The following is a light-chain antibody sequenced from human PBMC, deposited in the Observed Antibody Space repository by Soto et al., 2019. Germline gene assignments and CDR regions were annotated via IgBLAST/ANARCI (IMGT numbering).Light chain of an antibody. V-gene: IGKV2-28*01. J-gene: IGKJ5*01. Sequence: DIVMTQSPLSLPVTPGEPASISCRSSQSLLHSNGYNYLDWYLQRPGQSPHLLIYLGYNRASGVPDRCSGSGAGIDCTLKISRVEAEDVGVYYCMQALQSPITFGQGTRLEIK. CDR2: LGY. CDR1: QSLLHSNGYNY. CDR3: MQALQSPIT.